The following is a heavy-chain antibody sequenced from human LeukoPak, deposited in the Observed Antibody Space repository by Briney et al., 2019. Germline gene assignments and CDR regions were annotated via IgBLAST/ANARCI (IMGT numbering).Heavy chain of an antibody. CDR3: ARVGLGRIAARPRVYYFDY. D-gene: IGHD6-6*01. CDR1: GYTFTSYD. CDR2: MNPNRGNT. V-gene: IGHV1-8*01. J-gene: IGHJ4*02. Sequence: ASVKVSCKASGYTFTSYDINWVRQATGQGLEWMGWMNPNRGNTGYAQKFQGRVTMTRNTSISTAYMELSSLRSEDTAVYYCARVGLGRIAARPRVYYFDYWGQGTLVTVSS.